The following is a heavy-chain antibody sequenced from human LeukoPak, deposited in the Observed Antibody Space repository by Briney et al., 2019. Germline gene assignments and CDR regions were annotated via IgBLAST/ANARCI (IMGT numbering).Heavy chain of an antibody. Sequence: GGSLRLSCAASRFTVSTKYMTWVRQAPGKGLEWVSVLYSGGNTYYADSVKGRFSISRDNSKNTLYLQMNSLRAEDTAVYYCATSTGWPGFDFWGQGTLVTVSS. CDR3: ATSTGWPGFDF. J-gene: IGHJ4*02. CDR1: RFTVSTKY. D-gene: IGHD6-19*01. CDR2: LYSGGNT. V-gene: IGHV3-66*01.